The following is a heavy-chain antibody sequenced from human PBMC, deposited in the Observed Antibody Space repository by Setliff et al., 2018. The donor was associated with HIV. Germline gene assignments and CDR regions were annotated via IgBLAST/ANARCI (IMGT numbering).Heavy chain of an antibody. CDR3: AGMGYCSSTSCPLDY. CDR1: GFKFYDYG. Sequence: GGSLRLSCAVSGFKFYDYGLTWVRQAPGKGLEWVSGINWNGSSTDYADSVKGRFTISRDNAKNSLYLQMNSLRVEDTALYYCAGMGYCSSTSCPLDYWGQGTLVTVS. J-gene: IGHJ4*02. D-gene: IGHD2-2*01. V-gene: IGHV3-20*04. CDR2: INWNGSST.